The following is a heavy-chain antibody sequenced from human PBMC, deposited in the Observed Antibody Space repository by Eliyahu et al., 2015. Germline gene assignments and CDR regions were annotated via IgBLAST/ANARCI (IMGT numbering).Heavy chain of an antibody. Sequence: VRQVPGKGLVWVSRINRDGSSTTYADSVKGRFTVSRDNVKNTLYLLMNSLRAEDTAVYYCAGAPDCGGGTCYSKYYYGMDVWGQGTTVTVSS. CDR2: INRDGSST. CDR3: AGAPDCGGGTCYSKYYYGMDV. J-gene: IGHJ6*02. V-gene: IGHV3-74*01. D-gene: IGHD2-15*01.